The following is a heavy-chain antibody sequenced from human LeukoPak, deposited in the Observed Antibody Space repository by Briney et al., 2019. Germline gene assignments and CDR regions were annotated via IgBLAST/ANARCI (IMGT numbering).Heavy chain of an antibody. D-gene: IGHD1-26*01. Sequence: ASVKVSCKASGGTFSSYAIIWVRQAPGQGLEWMGGIIPIFGTANYAQKFQGRVTITTDESTSTAYMELSSLRSEDTAVYYCALGGSRRYYFDYWGQGTLVTVSS. J-gene: IGHJ4*02. CDR3: ALGGSRRYYFDY. CDR1: GGTFSSYA. CDR2: IIPIFGTA. V-gene: IGHV1-69*05.